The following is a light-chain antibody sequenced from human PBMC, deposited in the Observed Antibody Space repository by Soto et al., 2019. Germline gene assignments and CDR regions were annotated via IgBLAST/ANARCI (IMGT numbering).Light chain of an antibody. J-gene: IGKJ1*01. CDR2: GAS. CDR3: QQYNNWPPTWT. V-gene: IGKV3-15*01. CDR1: QSVSSN. Sequence: EIVMTQSLAALSVSTGERATLSCRASQSVSSNLAWYQQKPGQAPRLLIYGASTRATGIPARFSGSGSGTEFTLTISSLQSEDFAVYYCQQYNNWPPTWTFGQGTKMDIK.